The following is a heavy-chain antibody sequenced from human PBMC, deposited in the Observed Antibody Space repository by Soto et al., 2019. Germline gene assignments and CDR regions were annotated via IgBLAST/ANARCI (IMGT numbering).Heavy chain of an antibody. Sequence: QVQLVQSGAEVKKPGASVKVSCKSSGYIFTSYSISWVRQAPGQGLEWMGWISTYNGNTNHAQKCQGRVTMDTSTSTTTRDMNLRRLRYDATSLYYCARVLGLPRVAVLVYYSYYGMDGWGQGTTVTVSS. J-gene: IGHJ6*02. CDR2: ISTYNGNT. CDR1: GYIFTSYS. V-gene: IGHV1-18*01. CDR3: ARVLGLPRVAVLVYYSYYGMDG. D-gene: IGHD5-12*01.